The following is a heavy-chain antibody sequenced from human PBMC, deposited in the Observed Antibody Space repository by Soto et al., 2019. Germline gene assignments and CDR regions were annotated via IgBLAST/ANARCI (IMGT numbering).Heavy chain of an antibody. CDR3: ARDLIGESSTDY. J-gene: IGHJ4*02. CDR1: GGTFSSYA. Sequence: GASVKVSCKASGGTFSSYAISWVRQAPGQGLEWMGGIIPIFGTANYAQKFQGRVTITADESTSTAYMELSSLRSEDTAVYYCARDLIGESSTDYWGQGTLVTVSS. D-gene: IGHD3-10*01. V-gene: IGHV1-69*13. CDR2: IIPIFGTA.